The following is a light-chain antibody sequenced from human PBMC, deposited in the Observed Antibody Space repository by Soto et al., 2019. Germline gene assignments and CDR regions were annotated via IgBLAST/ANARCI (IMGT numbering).Light chain of an antibody. V-gene: IGKV1-16*01. J-gene: IGKJ4*01. CDR3: QHHQRYPPS. Sequence: DIQMTQSPSSLSASVGDRVTITCRASHPININLVWFQQKPGKAPKSLIYAATNLQSGVPSRFSGSGGGTDFSLTISSLQPEDVATYYCQHHQRYPPSFGGGTKLEIK. CDR2: AAT. CDR1: HPININ.